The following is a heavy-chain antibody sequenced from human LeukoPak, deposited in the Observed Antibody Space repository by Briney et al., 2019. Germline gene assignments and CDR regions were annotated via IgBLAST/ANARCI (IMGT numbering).Heavy chain of an antibody. D-gene: IGHD4-17*01. Sequence: GGSLRLSCAASGFTFDDHAMHWVRQAPGKGLEWVSGISWDSVDIGYADSVKGRFTISRDNAKNSLYLQMNSLRAEDTALYYCAKSPTFTTVTTPFDHWGQGTLVTVSS. CDR1: GFTFDDHA. CDR3: AKSPTFTTVTTPFDH. J-gene: IGHJ4*02. CDR2: ISWDSVDI. V-gene: IGHV3-9*01.